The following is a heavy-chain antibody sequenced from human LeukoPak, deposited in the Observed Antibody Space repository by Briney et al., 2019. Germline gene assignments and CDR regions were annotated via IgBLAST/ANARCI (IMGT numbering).Heavy chain of an antibody. J-gene: IGHJ4*02. CDR1: GDSVSSNSAA. CDR3: ARDLLKGGYYSNFDY. Sequence: SQTLSLTCAISGDSVSSNSAAWHWLRQSPSRGLEWLGRTYYRSMWYNDYAVSVKSRITINSDTSKNQFSLQLNSVTPEDTAVYYCARDLLKGGYYSNFDYWGQGTLVTVSS. D-gene: IGHD3-22*01. CDR2: TYYRSMWYN. V-gene: IGHV6-1*01.